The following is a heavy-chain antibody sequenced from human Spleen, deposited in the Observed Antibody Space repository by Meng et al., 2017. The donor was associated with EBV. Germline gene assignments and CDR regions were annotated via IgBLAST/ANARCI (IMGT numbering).Heavy chain of an antibody. D-gene: IGHD1-26*01. V-gene: IGHV1-46*01. J-gene: IGHJ4*02. Sequence: QRGQSGPEVKKPGASVKVSCKASGYTFTSYYIHWVRQAPGQGLEWMGMISPAGGTTTYAQKFQGRVTMTRDTSTSTVYMELSSLRSEDTAVFYCARAASGSYPLWGQGTLVTVSS. CDR3: ARAASGSYPL. CDR1: GYTFTSYY. CDR2: ISPAGGTT.